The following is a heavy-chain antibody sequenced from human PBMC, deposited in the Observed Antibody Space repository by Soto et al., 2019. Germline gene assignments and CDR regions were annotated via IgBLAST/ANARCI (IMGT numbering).Heavy chain of an antibody. V-gene: IGHV4-39*01. J-gene: IGHJ4*01. CDR1: GGSISSSSYY. Sequence: SETLSLTCTVSGGSISSSSYYWGWIRQPPGKGLEWIGSIYYSGSTYYNPSLKSRVTISVDTSKNQFSLKLSSVTAADTAVYYCARLVGSELDYYDSSGYLNYFDYWGHGTLVTVSS. CDR2: IYYSGST. D-gene: IGHD3-22*01. CDR3: ARLVGSELDYYDSSGYLNYFDY.